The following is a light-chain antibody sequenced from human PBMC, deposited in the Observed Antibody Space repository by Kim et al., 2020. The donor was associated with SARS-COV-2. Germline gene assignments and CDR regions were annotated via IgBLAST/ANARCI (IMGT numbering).Light chain of an antibody. V-gene: IGLV2-14*03. CDR1: SSDVGGYNY. CDR2: DVS. J-gene: IGLJ3*02. CDR3: SSYTSSSSLAV. Sequence: QSALTQPASVSGSLGQSITISCTGTSSDVGGYNYVSWYQQHPGKAPRLMIYDVSNRPSGVSNRFSGSKSDNTASLTISGLQAEDEADYYCSSYTSSSSLAVFGGGTQLTVL.